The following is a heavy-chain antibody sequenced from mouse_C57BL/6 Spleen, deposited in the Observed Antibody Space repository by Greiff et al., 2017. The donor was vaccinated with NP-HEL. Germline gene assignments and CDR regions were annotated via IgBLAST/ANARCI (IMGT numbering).Heavy chain of an antibody. CDR1: GYTFTDYN. Sequence: EVKLQESGPELVKPGASVKMSCKASGYTFTDYNMHWVKQSHGKSLEWIGYINPNNGGTSYNQKFKGKATLTVNKSSSTAYMELRSLTSEDSADYYCARTNWPRRDWYFDVWGTGTTVTVSS. CDR3: ARTNWPRRDWYFDV. V-gene: IGHV1-22*01. J-gene: IGHJ1*03. CDR2: INPNNGGT. D-gene: IGHD4-1*01.